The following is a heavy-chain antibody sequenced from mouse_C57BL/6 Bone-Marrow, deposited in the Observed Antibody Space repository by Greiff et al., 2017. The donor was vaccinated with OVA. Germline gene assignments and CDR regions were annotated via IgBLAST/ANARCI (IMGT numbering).Heavy chain of an antibody. Sequence: VKLQQSGPELVKPGASVKISCKASGYAFSSSWMNWVKQRPGKGLEWIGRIYPGDGDTNYNGKFKGKATLTADKSSSTAYMQHSSLTSEDSAVYFCARHEDGYYASYFDYWGQGTTLTVSS. CDR3: ARHEDGYYASYFDY. D-gene: IGHD2-3*01. CDR2: IYPGDGDT. CDR1: GYAFSSSW. V-gene: IGHV1-82*01. J-gene: IGHJ2*01.